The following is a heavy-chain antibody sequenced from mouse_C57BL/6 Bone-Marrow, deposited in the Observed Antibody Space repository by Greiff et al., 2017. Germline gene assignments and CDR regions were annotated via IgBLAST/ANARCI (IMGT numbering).Heavy chain of an antibody. J-gene: IGHJ3*01. CDR1: GFTFSSYG. D-gene: IGHD2-1*01. CDR2: ISTGGSYT. CDR3: AGDPYGNYGWFAY. Sequence: EVKLVESGGDLVKPGGSLKLSCAASGFTFSSYGMSWVRQTPDKRLEWVATISTGGSYTYYPDSVKGRFTISRDNAKNTLYLQMSSLKSEDTAMYYCAGDPYGNYGWFAYWGQGTLVTVSA. V-gene: IGHV5-6*02.